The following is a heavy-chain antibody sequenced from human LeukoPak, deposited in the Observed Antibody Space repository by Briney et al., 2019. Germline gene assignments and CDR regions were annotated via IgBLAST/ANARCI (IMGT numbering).Heavy chain of an antibody. V-gene: IGHV3-21*04. CDR1: GFTFSSYS. CDR3: VPLGGLGYYQYGMDV. J-gene: IGHJ6*02. CDR2: ISSSSYI. Sequence: GGSLRLSCAASGFTFSSYSMNWVRQAPGKGLEWVSSISSSSYIYYADSVRGRFTVSRDNSKNTLFLQIDSLRTEDTAVYYCVPLGGLGYYQYGMDVWGRGTTVTVSS. D-gene: IGHD3/OR15-3a*01.